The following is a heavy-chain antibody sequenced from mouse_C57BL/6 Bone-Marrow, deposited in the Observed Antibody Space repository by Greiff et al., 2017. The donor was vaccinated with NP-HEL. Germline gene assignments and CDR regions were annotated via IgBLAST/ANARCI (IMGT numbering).Heavy chain of an antibody. CDR3: ARIYINFDY. CDR1: GFTFSSYA. J-gene: IGHJ2*01. V-gene: IGHV5-4*03. CDR2: ISDGGSYT. D-gene: IGHD2-5*01. Sequence: EVKLVESGGGLVKPGGSLKLSCAASGFTFSSYAMSWVRQTPEKRLEWVATISDGGSYTYYPDNVKGRFTISRDNAKNNLYLQMSHLKSEDTAMYYCARIYINFDYWGQGTTLTVSS.